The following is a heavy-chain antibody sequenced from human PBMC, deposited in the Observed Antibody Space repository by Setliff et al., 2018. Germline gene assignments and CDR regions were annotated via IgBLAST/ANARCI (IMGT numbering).Heavy chain of an antibody. CDR2: IYYDDDR. CDR1: GFSLTTNGVG. V-gene: IGHV2-5*02. Sequence: GPTLVNPTQTLTLTCTFSGFSLTTNGVGVGWIRQPPGKALEWLALIYYDDDRRYSPSVKNRLTITKDTSKNQVVLTMTNVDPVDTATYYCARGFWSGYFVLDFWGQGSLVTVSS. D-gene: IGHD3-3*01. J-gene: IGHJ4*02. CDR3: ARGFWSGYFVLDF.